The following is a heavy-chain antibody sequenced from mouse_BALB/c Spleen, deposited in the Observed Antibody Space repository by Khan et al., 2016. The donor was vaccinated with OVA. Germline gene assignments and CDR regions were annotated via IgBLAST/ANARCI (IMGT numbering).Heavy chain of an antibody. CDR1: GFTFSAYS. V-gene: IGHV5-6*01. J-gene: IGHJ3*01. D-gene: IGHD1-3*01. Sequence: EVKLLESGGDLVEPGGSLKLSCAASGFTFSAYSMSWVRQTADKRLEWVATISSGGDYTYYVDNVKGRFTISRDNAKNTLYLQMSSLKSEDTAMYYSASHLTWSFAYWGQVTLVTVSA. CDR2: ISSGGDYT. CDR3: ASHLTWSFAY.